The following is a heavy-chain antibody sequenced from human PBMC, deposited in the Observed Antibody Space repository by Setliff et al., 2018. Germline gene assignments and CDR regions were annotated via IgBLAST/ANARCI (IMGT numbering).Heavy chain of an antibody. J-gene: IGHJ4*02. CDR3: ARAPTYYDSSGYYLDY. V-gene: IGHV1-2*02. Sequence: ASVKVSCKASGGTFTGYYMHWVRQAPGQGLEWMGWINPNSGGTNYAQKFQGRVTITRDTSASTAYMELSSLRSEDTAVYYCARAPTYYDSSGYYLDYWGQGTLVTVSS. D-gene: IGHD3-22*01. CDR2: INPNSGGT. CDR1: GGTFTGYY.